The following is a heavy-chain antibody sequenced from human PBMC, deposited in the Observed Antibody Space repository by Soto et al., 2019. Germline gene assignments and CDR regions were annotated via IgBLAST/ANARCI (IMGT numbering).Heavy chain of an antibody. CDR2: MNPGSGKT. J-gene: IGHJ5*02. CDR1: GYTFINYD. D-gene: IGHD3-16*01. Sequence: QVQLVQSGAEVKEPGASVRVSCKASGYTFINYDISWVRQATGQGLEWMGWMNPGSGKTGYANKFQGRVTMTRDASTSTANMQLSRLTSEDTAVYYCARMASFGTLNWFDPWGQGTLVNVSS. V-gene: IGHV1-8*02. CDR3: ARMASFGTLNWFDP.